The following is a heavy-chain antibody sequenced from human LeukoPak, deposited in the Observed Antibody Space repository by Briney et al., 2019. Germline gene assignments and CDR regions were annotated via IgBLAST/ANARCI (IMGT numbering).Heavy chain of an antibody. D-gene: IGHD3-3*01. J-gene: IGHJ5*02. CDR1: GGSFSGYH. V-gene: IGHV4-34*01. Sequence: PSETLSLTCAVYGGSFSGYHWSWIRQPPGKGLEWIGEINHSGSTNYNPSLKSRVTISVDTSKNQFSLKLSSVTAADTAVYYCARGRITIFGVVIRIDNWFDPWGQGTLVTVSS. CDR2: INHSGST. CDR3: ARGRITIFGVVIRIDNWFDP.